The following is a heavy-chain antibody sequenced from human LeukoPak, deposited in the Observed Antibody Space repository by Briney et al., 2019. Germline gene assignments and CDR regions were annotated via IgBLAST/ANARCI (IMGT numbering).Heavy chain of an antibody. CDR2: ISGYKGNT. CDR3: ARSGYDYGDYVYFQH. J-gene: IGHJ1*01. D-gene: IGHD4-17*01. CDR1: GYTFTSYG. Sequence: VASVKVSCKASGYTFTSYGISWVRQAPGQGLEWMGWISGYKGNTKYAQKLQGRVTMTTDTSTSTAYMEVRSLRSDDTAVYYCARSGYDYGDYVYFQHWGQGTLVTVSS. V-gene: IGHV1-18*01.